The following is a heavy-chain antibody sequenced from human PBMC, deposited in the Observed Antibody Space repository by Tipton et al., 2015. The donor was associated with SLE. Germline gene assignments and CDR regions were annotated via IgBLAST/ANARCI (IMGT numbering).Heavy chain of an antibody. CDR2: VYTSGGA. D-gene: IGHD6-19*01. Sequence: TLSLTCTVSGGSMRSGSYYWSWIRQPAGKRLEWIGRVYTSGGADYNPSLKSRVTMSLDTSKNQFSLSLSSVTAADTAVYFCARLSFGYDTGWYIDSWGQGVLLTVSS. CDR3: ARLSFGYDTGWYIDS. V-gene: IGHV4-61*02. CDR1: GGSMRSGSYY. J-gene: IGHJ4*02.